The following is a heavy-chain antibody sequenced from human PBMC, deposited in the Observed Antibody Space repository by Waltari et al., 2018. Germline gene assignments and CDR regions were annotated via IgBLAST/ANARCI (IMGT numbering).Heavy chain of an antibody. D-gene: IGHD3-16*01. CDR3: ARGRTESLWALIVY. CDR2: IDPSGGRT. Sequence: QLQLVQSGAEVRQPGASVKVSCKASGYTFRNYYIHWVRQAPGQGLEYLGKIDPSGGRTTYTQKFQGRITMTMGTSTTTVYMEINSLRSEDTAIYYCARGRTESLWALIVYWGQGTLLTVSS. CDR1: GYTFRNYY. J-gene: IGHJ4*02. V-gene: IGHV1-46*01.